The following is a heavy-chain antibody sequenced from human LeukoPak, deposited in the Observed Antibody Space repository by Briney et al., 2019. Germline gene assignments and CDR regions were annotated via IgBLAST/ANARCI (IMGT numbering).Heavy chain of an antibody. J-gene: IGHJ6*02. CDR2: INPNSGGT. CDR3: ARAENYYDSSGYHRPYYYGMDV. D-gene: IGHD3-22*01. V-gene: IGHV1-2*02. CDR1: GYTFTGYY. Sequence: ASVKVSCKASGYTFTGYYMHWVRQAPGQGLEWMGWINPNSGGTNYAQKFQGRVTMTRDTSISTAYMELSRLRSDDTAVYYCARAENYYDSSGYHRPYYYGMDVWGQGTTVTVSS.